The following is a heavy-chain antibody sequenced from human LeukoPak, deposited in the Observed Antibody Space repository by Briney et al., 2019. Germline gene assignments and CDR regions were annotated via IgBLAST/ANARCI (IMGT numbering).Heavy chain of an antibody. CDR2: VDHTGST. D-gene: IGHD5-24*01. CDR3: ARGRVEMATIDFDY. V-gene: IGHV4-59*01. CDR1: DDSITMYY. Sequence: SETLSLTCSVSDDSITMYYWTWIRQPPGKGLEWIGYVDHTGSTNFNPSLNGRVSISRDTTKNLFSLRLRSVTAADTAVYFCARGRVEMATIDFDYWGQGTLVTVSS. J-gene: IGHJ4*02.